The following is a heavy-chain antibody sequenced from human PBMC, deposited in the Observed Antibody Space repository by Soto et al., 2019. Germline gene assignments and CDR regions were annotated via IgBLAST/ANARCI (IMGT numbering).Heavy chain of an antibody. J-gene: IGHJ4*02. D-gene: IGHD5-12*01. Sequence: SETLSLTCTVSGGSMSYGGFSWSWIRQSPGKGLEWIGYISRLDNPYFHPSLKSRVTMSIDRSRNQFYLNLSSMTAADRAVYYCERGAGYDPFDYWGQGVLVTVSS. CDR2: ISRLDNP. CDR1: GGSMSYGGFS. CDR3: ERGAGYDPFDY. V-gene: IGHV4-30-2*06.